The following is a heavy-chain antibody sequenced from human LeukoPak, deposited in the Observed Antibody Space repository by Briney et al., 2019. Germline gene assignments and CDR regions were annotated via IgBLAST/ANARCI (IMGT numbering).Heavy chain of an antibody. J-gene: IGHJ4*02. CDR2: IIPIFGTA. Sequence: SVKVSCKASGGTFSSYAISWVRQAPGQGLEWMGGIIPIFGTANYAQKFQGRVTITTDESTSTAYMELSSLRSGDTAVYYCARGTAARLFAFDYWGQGTLVTVSS. CDR1: GGTFSSYA. CDR3: ARGTAARLFAFDY. D-gene: IGHD6-6*01. V-gene: IGHV1-69*05.